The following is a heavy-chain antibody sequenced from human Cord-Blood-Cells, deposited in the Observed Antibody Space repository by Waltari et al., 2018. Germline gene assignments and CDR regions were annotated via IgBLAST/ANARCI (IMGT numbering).Heavy chain of an antibody. J-gene: IGHJ5*02. Sequence: EVQLVESGGGLVQPGGSLRLSCAASGFTFSSYSMNWVRQAPGKVLEWVSYISSSSSTIYYADSVKGRFTISRDNAKNSLYLQMNSLRDEDTAVYYGARGQVGSDNWFDPWGQGTLVTVSS. CDR1: GFTFSSYS. V-gene: IGHV3-48*02. CDR2: ISSSSSTI. D-gene: IGHD3-10*01. CDR3: ARGQVGSDNWFDP.